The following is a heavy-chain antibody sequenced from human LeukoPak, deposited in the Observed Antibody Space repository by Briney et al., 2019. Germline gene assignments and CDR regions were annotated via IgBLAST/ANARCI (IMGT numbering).Heavy chain of an antibody. Sequence: PGRSLRLSSAAAGFTISSYAMHWVRQAPGKGLEWVALTPHDGSKKYYADSVKGRFTLSRDNSKNTQKLQMNSRKAEDTAVYYCAKEVSRGGDYWPAYWGQGTLVTVSS. J-gene: IGHJ4*02. V-gene: IGHV3-30*18. CDR2: TPHDGSKK. CDR3: AKEVSRGGDYWPAY. CDR1: GFTISSYA. D-gene: IGHD2-21*01.